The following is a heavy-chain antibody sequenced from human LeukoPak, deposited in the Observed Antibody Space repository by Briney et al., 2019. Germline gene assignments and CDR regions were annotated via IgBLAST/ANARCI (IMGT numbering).Heavy chain of an antibody. CDR1: GFTFSSYA. J-gene: IGHJ4*02. CDR2: ISYDGSNK. CDR3: ARDISMVRGTFDY. V-gene: IGHV3-30*04. D-gene: IGHD3-10*01. Sequence: GGSLRLSCAASGFTFSSYAMHWVRQAPGKGLEWVAVISYDGSNKYYADSVKGQFTISRDNSKNTLYLQMNSLRAEDTAVYYCARDISMVRGTFDYWGQGTLVTVSS.